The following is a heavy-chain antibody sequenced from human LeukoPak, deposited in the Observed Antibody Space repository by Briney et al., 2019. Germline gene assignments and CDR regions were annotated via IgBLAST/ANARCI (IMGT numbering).Heavy chain of an antibody. CDR1: GFTFSTYS. J-gene: IGHJ4*02. CDR3: ASGLELDY. CDR2: IKQDGSEK. V-gene: IGHV3-7*03. Sequence: GGSLRLSCAASGFTFSTYSMNWVRQAPGKGLEWVANIKQDGSEKNYVASVKGRFTISRDNAKNSLYLQMNSLRAEDTAVYYCASGLELDYWGQGTLVTVSS.